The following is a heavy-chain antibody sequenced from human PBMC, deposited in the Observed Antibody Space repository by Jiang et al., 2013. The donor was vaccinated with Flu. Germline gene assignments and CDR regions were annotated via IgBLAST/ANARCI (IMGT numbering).Heavy chain of an antibody. J-gene: IGHJ5*02. Sequence: TGYWIGWVRQMPGRGLEWMGIVYPGDSKTKYSPSFQGQVTISADKSLNTVYLQWTSLKASDTAMYYCARVTDGSGNSKWFDPWGQGTLVTVSS. CDR3: ARVTDGSGNSKWFDP. CDR1: TGYW. D-gene: IGHD3-10*01. CDR2: VYPGDSKT. V-gene: IGHV5-51*01.